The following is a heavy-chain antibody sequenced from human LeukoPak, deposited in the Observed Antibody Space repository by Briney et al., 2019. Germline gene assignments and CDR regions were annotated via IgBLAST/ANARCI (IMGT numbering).Heavy chain of an antibody. CDR2: ISGSGGST. D-gene: IGHD1-14*01. CDR3: ANTVSGGWFDP. V-gene: IGHV3-23*01. J-gene: IGHJ5*02. Sequence: GGSLRLSCAASGFTFSAIPMTWVRQAPGKGLEWVSAISGSGGSTYYADSVKGRFTISRDNSKNTLYLQMNSLRAEDTAVYYCANTVSGGWFDPWGQGTLVTVSS. CDR1: GFTFSAIP.